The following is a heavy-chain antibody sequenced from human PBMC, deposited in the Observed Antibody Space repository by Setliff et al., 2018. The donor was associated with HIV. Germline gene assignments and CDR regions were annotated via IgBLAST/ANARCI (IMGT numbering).Heavy chain of an antibody. Sequence: PSETLSLTCTVSGGSISSHYWSWIRQPPGKGLEWIGYMYYSGSTNYNPSLKSRVSISVDTSKIQFSLKLSSVTAADTAVYYCARVYGFWSGKYAFDIWGQGTMVTVSS. D-gene: IGHD3-3*01. CDR3: ARVYGFWSGKYAFDI. J-gene: IGHJ3*02. CDR2: MYYSGST. CDR1: GGSISSHY. V-gene: IGHV4-59*11.